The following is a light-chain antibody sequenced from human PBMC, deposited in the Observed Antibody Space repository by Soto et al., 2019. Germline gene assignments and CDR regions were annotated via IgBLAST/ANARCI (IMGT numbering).Light chain of an antibody. J-gene: IGKJ1*01. Sequence: EIVLTQSPGTLSLSPGERATLSCRASQSVSSSYLVWYQQKPGQAPRLLIYGASSRATGIPDRFSGSGSGKDFTLTISRLETEDFAVYYCQQYGSSPWTFGQGTKVEIK. CDR2: GAS. CDR3: QQYGSSPWT. CDR1: QSVSSSY. V-gene: IGKV3-20*01.